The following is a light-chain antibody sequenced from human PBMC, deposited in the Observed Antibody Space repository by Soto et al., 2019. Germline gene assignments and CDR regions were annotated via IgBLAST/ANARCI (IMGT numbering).Light chain of an antibody. Sequence: VVTQPPSVSVAPGQTASIACGGTNIGSKSVHWYQQKPGQAPVLVLYDDSDRPSGIPERFSGSNSGDTATLTISRVEAGDEADYDCQVWESLSALVLFGGGTKLTVL. J-gene: IGLJ2*01. CDR3: QVWESLSALVL. V-gene: IGLV3-21*02. CDR1: NIGSKS. CDR2: DDS.